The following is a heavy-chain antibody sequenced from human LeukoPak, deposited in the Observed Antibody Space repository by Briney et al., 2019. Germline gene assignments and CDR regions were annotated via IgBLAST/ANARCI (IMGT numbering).Heavy chain of an antibody. V-gene: IGHV3-74*01. J-gene: IGHJ5*02. D-gene: IGHD3-3*01. CDR3: ARADQDYDFWSGYYTGLVYEQEGWFDP. Sequence: PSETLSLTCTVSGGSISSYYWMHWVRQAPGKGLVWVSRINSDGSSTSYADSVKGRFTISRDNAKNTLYLQMNSLRAEDTAVYYCARADQDYDFWSGYYTGLVYEQEGWFDPWGQGTLVTVSS. CDR1: GGSISSYYW. CDR2: INSDGSST.